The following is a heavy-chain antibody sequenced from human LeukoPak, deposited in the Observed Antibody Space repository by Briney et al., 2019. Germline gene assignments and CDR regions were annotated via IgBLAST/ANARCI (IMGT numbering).Heavy chain of an antibody. CDR3: ARWAGVTDY. J-gene: IGHJ4*02. CDR2: IKQDGSVE. CDR1: GFTFENYW. D-gene: IGHD5-18*01. V-gene: IGHV3-7*01. Sequence: GGSLRLSCVGSGFTFENYWMSWVRQAPGKGPEWVANIKQDGSVEHYLDSVKGRFTVSRDNAKNSLILQMNSPRAEDTAVYYCARWAGVTDYWGQGTLVTVSS.